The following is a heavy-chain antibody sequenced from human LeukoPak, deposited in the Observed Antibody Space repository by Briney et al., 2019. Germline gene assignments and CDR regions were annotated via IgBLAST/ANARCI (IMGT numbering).Heavy chain of an antibody. D-gene: IGHD3-22*01. CDR1: GGSISSSSYY. Sequence: SETLSLTCTVSGGSISSSSYYWGWIRQPPGKGLEWIGSIYYSGRTYHNPSLKSRVTISIDTSKNQFSLNLSSVTAADTAVYYCARRRYYDSTGYLDWGQGTLVTVSS. V-gene: IGHV4-39*01. CDR3: ARRRYYDSTGYLD. CDR2: IYYSGRT. J-gene: IGHJ1*01.